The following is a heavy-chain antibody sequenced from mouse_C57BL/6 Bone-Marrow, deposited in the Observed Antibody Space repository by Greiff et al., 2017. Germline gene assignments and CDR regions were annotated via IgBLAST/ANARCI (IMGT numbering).Heavy chain of an antibody. CDR1: GYTFTSYW. V-gene: IGHV1-72*01. Sequence: VQLQQPGAELVKPWASVKLSCKASGYTFTSYWMHWVKQRPGRGLEWIGRIDPSSGGTKYNEKFKSKATLTVDKPSSTAYMQLSSLTSEDSAVYYCARPYYGSSYWYFDVWGTGTTVTVSS. J-gene: IGHJ1*03. CDR2: IDPSSGGT. CDR3: ARPYYGSSYWYFDV. D-gene: IGHD1-1*01.